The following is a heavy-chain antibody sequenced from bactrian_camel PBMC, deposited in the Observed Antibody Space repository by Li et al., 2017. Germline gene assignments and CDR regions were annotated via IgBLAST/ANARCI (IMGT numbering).Heavy chain of an antibody. V-gene: IGHV3S25*01. J-gene: IGHJ4*01. CDR1: GFTFSNNW. Sequence: QLVESGGGLVQPGGSLRLSCAASGFTFSNNWVHWVRQAPGKGLEWVSALKSEGDGIYYADSVKGRFTISKDKAKGTVYLQMNSLKPEDTAMYYCNTRGGGSCPNYWGQGTQVTVS. CDR2: LKSEGDGI. D-gene: IGHD2*01. CDR3: NTRGGGSCPNY.